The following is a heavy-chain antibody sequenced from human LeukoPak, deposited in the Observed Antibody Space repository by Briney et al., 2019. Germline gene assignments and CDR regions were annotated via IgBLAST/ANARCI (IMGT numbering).Heavy chain of an antibody. CDR2: INHSGST. CDR3: ARAHRCSSTSCYKNILYYYYYMDV. V-gene: IGHV4-39*07. D-gene: IGHD2-2*02. Sequence: PSETLSLTCTVSGGSISSSSYYWGWIRQPPGTGLEWIGEINHSGSTNYNPSLKSRVTISVDTSKNQFSLKLSSVTAADTAVYYCARAHRCSSTSCYKNILYYYYYMDVWGKGTTVTVSS. J-gene: IGHJ6*03. CDR1: GGSISSSSYY.